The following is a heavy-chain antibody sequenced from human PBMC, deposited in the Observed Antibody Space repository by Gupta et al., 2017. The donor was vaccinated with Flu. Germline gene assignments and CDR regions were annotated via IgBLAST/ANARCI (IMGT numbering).Heavy chain of an antibody. V-gene: IGHV4-31*03. Sequence: QVQLQESGPGLVKPSQTLSLTCTVSGGFISSGGYYWRWLRQPPGKGREWIGYIYYVGSTYYNPSLKSRVTISVDTSKNQFSLKLSSVTAADTAVYYRARDPGLVRAAKYHYYGMDVWGQGTTGTVSS. D-gene: IGHD2-2*01. J-gene: IGHJ6*02. CDR1: GGFISSGGYY. CDR2: IYYVGST. CDR3: ARDPGLVRAAKYHYYGMDV.